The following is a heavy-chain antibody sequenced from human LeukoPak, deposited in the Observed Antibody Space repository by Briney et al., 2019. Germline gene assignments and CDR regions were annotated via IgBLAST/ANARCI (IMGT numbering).Heavy chain of an antibody. V-gene: IGHV4-39*01. Sequence: SETLSLTCTVSGGSISSSSYYWGWIRQPPGKGLEWIGSIYYSGSTYYNPSLKSRVTISVDTSKNQFSLKLSSVTAADTAVYHCARLGPKYYYGSGSLSYWGQGTLVTVSS. J-gene: IGHJ4*02. CDR1: GGSISSSSYY. CDR2: IYYSGST. CDR3: ARLGPKYYYGSGSLSY. D-gene: IGHD3-10*01.